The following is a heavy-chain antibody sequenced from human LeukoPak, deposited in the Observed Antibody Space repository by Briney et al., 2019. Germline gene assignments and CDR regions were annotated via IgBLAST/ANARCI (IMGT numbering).Heavy chain of an antibody. V-gene: IGHV3-30*18. CDR1: GFTFSSYG. D-gene: IGHD6-19*01. J-gene: IGHJ4*02. CDR2: ISYDGSNK. CDR3: AKETPYSSGWYGVVDY. Sequence: GGSLRLSCAASGFTFSSYGMHWVRQAPGKGLEWVAVISYDGSNKYYADSVKGRFTISRDNSKNTLYLQMNSLRADDTAVHYCAKETPYSSGWYGVVDYWGQGTLVTVSS.